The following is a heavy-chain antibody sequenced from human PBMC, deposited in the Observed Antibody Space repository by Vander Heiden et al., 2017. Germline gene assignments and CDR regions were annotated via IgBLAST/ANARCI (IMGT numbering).Heavy chain of an antibody. CDR3: ARALETTWTGFDS. D-gene: IGHD1-1*01. CDR1: GGSFSGYF. V-gene: IGHV4-34*01. Sequence: QVQLQQWGAGLLKPSETLSPSCAVFGGSFSGYFWTWIRQSPEKGLEWIGEINHSGSTNYNPSLKSRVTISVDTSKNQFSLKRNSVTAADAALYFCARALETTWTGFDSWGQGTLVTVSS. J-gene: IGHJ4*02. CDR2: INHSGST.